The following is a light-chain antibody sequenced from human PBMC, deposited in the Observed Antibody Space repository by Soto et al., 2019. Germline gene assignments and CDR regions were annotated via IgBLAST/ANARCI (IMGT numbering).Light chain of an antibody. Sequence: QPVLTQSSSASASLGSSVKLTCTLNSGHSTYIIAWHQHQPGKAPRYLMKLEGSGSYNKGSGVPDRFSGSSSGADRYLTISNLQSEDEADYYCETWDSDTRVFGGGTKVTVL. J-gene: IGLJ2*01. V-gene: IGLV4-60*03. CDR3: ETWDSDTRV. CDR1: SGHSTYI. CDR2: LEGSGSY.